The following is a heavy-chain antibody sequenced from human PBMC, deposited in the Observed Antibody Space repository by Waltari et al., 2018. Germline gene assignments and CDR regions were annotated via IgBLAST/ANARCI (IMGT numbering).Heavy chain of an antibody. Sequence: EVQLLESGGGLVQPGGSLRLSCAASGSTFSSYAMSWVRQAPGKGLEWVSAISVSGGNTYYADAVKGRFTISRDNSKNTLYLQMNSLRAEDTAVYYCTKRAESNGWTGWIFDYWGQGTLVTVSS. D-gene: IGHD6-19*01. J-gene: IGHJ4*02. V-gene: IGHV3-23*01. CDR3: TKRAESNGWTGWIFDY. CDR2: ISVSGGNT. CDR1: GSTFSSYA.